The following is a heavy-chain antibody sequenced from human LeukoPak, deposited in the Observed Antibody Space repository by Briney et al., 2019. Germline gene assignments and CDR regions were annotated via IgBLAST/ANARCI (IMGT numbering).Heavy chain of an antibody. CDR1: GFTFSSYW. CDR3: AREDTAMVTHDY. D-gene: IGHD5-18*01. J-gene: IGHJ4*02. CDR2: IKQDGSEK. Sequence: GGSLRLSCAASGFTFSSYWISWVRQAPGKGLEWVANIKQDGSEKYYVDSVKGRFTISRDNAKNSLYLQMNSLRAEDTAVYYCAREDTAMVTHDYWGQGTLVTVSS. V-gene: IGHV3-7*01.